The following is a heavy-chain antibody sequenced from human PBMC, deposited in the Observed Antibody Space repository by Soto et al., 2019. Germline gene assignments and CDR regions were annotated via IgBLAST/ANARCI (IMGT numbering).Heavy chain of an antibody. CDR1: AFTFSTFS. CDR3: ARDRYGDYLIDI. V-gene: IGHV3-48*01. CDR2: ISSSTSTI. Sequence: EVQLVESGGVLVQPGESLRLSCAASAFTFSTFSMNWVRQSPGKGLEWVSYISSSTSTIYYADSVKGRFTISRDNAKNSLYLQMNSLRAEDTAVYYCARDRYGDYLIDIWGQGTMVTVFS. J-gene: IGHJ3*02. D-gene: IGHD4-17*01.